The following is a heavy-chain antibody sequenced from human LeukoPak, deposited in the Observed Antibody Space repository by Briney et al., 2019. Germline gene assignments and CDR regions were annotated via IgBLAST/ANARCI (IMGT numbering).Heavy chain of an antibody. V-gene: IGHV4-4*02. CDR1: GGSISSSNW. Sequence: SETLSLTCAVSGGSISSSNWWSWVRQPPGKGLEWMGEIYHSGSTNYNPSLKSRATISVDKSKNQFSLKLSSVTAADTAVYYCAREDNYSVPRAFDIWGQGTMVTVSS. D-gene: IGHD4-11*01. J-gene: IGHJ3*02. CDR2: IYHSGST. CDR3: AREDNYSVPRAFDI.